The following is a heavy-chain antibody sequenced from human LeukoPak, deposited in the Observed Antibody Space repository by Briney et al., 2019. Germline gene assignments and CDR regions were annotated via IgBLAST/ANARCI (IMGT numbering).Heavy chain of an antibody. CDR1: GGSISSYY. CDR2: IYYSGST. V-gene: IGHV4-59*01. J-gene: IGHJ4*02. CDR3: ASPSRGDGYSLAFDY. D-gene: IGHD5-24*01. Sequence: PSETLSLTCPVSGGSISSYYWSWIRQPPGKGLEWIGYIYYSGSTNYNPSLKSRVTISVDTSKNQFSLKLSSVTAADTAVYYCASPSRGDGYSLAFDYWGQGTLVTVSS.